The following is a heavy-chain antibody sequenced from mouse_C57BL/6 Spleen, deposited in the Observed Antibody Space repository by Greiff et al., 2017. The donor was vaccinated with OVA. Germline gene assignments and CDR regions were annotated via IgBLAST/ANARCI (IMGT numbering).Heavy chain of an antibody. J-gene: IGHJ2*01. V-gene: IGHV1-64*01. D-gene: IGHD2-3*01. Sequence: QVQLQQPGAELVQPGASVKLSCKASGYTFTSYWMHWVKQRPGQGLEWIGMIHPNSGSHNSNENVKSKATLTVDKAASTAYMQLSSLTSEDSAVYYWARYGYYDYFDYWGQGTTLTVSS. CDR2: IHPNSGSH. CDR3: ARYGYYDYFDY. CDR1: GYTFTSYW.